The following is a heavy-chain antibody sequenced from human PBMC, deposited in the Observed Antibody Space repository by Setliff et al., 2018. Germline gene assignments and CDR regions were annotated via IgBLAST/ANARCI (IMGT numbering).Heavy chain of an antibody. CDR3: AANPGIAAGGDFDC. CDR2: INHSGST. Sequence: SETLSLTCAVYGGSFSGYYWSWIRQPPGKGLEWIGEINHSGSTNYNPSLKSRVTISVDTSKNQLSLKLSSVTAADTAVYYCAANPGIAAGGDFDCWGQGTLVTVSS. CDR1: GGSFSGYY. J-gene: IGHJ4*02. V-gene: IGHV4-34*01. D-gene: IGHD6-13*01.